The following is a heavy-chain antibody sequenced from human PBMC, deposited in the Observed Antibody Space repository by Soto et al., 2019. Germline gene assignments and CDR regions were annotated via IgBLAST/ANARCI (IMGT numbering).Heavy chain of an antibody. J-gene: IGHJ3*02. V-gene: IGHV3-53*01. CDR3: ARDTTVVIGAFDI. D-gene: IGHD4-17*01. CDR2: IYSGGST. CDR1: GFTVSSNY. Sequence: GGSLRLSCAAPGFTVSSNYMSWVRQAPGKGLEWVSVIYSGGSTYYADSVKGRFTISRDNSKNTLYLQMNSLRAEDTAVYYCARDTTVVIGAFDIWGQGTMVTVSS.